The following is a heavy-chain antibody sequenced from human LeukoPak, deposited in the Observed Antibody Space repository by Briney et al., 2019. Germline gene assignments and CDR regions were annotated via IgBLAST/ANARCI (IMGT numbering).Heavy chain of an antibody. J-gene: IGHJ5*02. CDR2: SNPRGGST. Sequence: GASVKASCKASGDTFTSHYIHWVRQAPGQGLEWMGISNPRGGSTSHAQKFQGRVTMTTDTSTSTVYMELSSLRSEDTAVYYCARSPAYCSGSTCYGHNWFDPWGQGTLVTVSS. D-gene: IGHD2-15*01. V-gene: IGHV1-46*01. CDR1: GDTFTSHY. CDR3: ARSPAYCSGSTCYGHNWFDP.